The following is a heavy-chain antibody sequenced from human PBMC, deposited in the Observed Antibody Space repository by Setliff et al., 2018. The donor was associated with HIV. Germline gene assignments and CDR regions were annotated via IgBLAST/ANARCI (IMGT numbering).Heavy chain of an antibody. J-gene: IGHJ4*02. CDR2: ISSSGSTI. V-gene: IGHV3-48*04. CDR1: GFTASSNY. Sequence: GGSLRLSCAASGFTASSNYMNWVRQAPGKGLEWVSYISSSGSTIYYADSVKGRFTISRDNAKNSLYLQMNSLRAEDTAVYYCASIELAAMVPVDYWGQGTLVTVSS. CDR3: ASIELAAMVPVDY. D-gene: IGHD5-18*01.